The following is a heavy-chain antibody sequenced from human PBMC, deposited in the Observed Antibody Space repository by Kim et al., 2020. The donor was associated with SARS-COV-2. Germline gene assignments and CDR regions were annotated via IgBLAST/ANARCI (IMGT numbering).Heavy chain of an antibody. D-gene: IGHD3-3*01. CDR3: VKASITIFGVVISHYYYEYMDV. CDR2: ISGSGGST. V-gene: IGHV3-23*01. J-gene: IGHJ6*03. CDR1: GFTFSSYA. Sequence: GGSLRLSCAASGFTFSSYAMSWVRQAPGKGLEWVSAISGSGGSTYYADSVKGRFTISRDNSKNTLYLQMNSLRAEDTAVYYCVKASITIFGVVISHYYYEYMDVWGQGTTVTVSS.